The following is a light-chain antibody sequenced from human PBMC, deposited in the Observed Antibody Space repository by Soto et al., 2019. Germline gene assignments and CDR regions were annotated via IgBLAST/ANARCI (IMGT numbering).Light chain of an antibody. V-gene: IGLV2-8*01. J-gene: IGLJ1*01. CDR2: EVS. CDR3: SADACSSTLYV. Sequence: HSVLTQPPSASVSPGQSVTISCTGTSSDVGGYNYVSWYQQHPGKAPKLMIYEVSKRPSGVPDRFSGSKSGNTASLTVSGLQAEDEAHYYCSADACSSTLYVFGTWTKVTVL. CDR1: SSDVGGYNY.